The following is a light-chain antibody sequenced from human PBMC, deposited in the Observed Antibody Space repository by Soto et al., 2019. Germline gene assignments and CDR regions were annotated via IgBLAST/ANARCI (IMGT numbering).Light chain of an antibody. Sequence: EIVLTQSPGTLSLSPGGRATLSCRASQSVTSSYLAWYQQKSGQAPRLLIYGASSRVTGIPGRFSASGSGTDFTLTISSLEPEDFAVYYCQQYASSPITFGQGTRLEIK. CDR3: QQYASSPIT. CDR1: QSVTSSY. J-gene: IGKJ5*01. CDR2: GAS. V-gene: IGKV3-20*01.